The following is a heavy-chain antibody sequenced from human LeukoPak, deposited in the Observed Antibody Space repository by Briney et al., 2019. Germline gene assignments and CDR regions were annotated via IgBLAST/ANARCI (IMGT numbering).Heavy chain of an antibody. J-gene: IGHJ3*02. Sequence: PGGSLRLSCAASEFTFSSYWMSWVRQAPGKGREWVANIKQDGSEKYYVDSVKGRFTISRDNAKNSLYLQMNSLRAEDTAVYYCARVQDYGDYEVVAFDICGQGTMVTVSS. V-gene: IGHV3-7*01. D-gene: IGHD4-17*01. CDR3: ARVQDYGDYEVVAFDI. CDR1: EFTFSSYW. CDR2: IKQDGSEK.